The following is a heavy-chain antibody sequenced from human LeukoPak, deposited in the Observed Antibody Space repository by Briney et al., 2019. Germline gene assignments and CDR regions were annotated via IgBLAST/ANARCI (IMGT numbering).Heavy chain of an antibody. CDR3: ARVFEDRAMTSPDY. V-gene: IGHV3-21*01. Sequence: GGSLRLSCAASGFSFSSYSMNWVRQAPGKGLEWVSSISSSSYIYNADSVKGRFTISRDNARNSLYLQMNSLRAEDTAVYYCARVFEDRAMTSPDYWGQGTLVTVSS. CDR1: GFSFSSYS. J-gene: IGHJ4*02. CDR2: ISSSSYI. D-gene: IGHD5-18*01.